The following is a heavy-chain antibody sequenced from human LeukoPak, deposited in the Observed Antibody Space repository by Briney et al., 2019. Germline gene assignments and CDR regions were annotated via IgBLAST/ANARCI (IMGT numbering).Heavy chain of an antibody. V-gene: IGHV3-21*04. CDR3: ARDTNYYDSSGYYSGSDFDY. CDR2: ITSSPNYI. D-gene: IGHD3-22*01. J-gene: IGHJ4*02. CDR1: GFTFSSYS. Sequence: GGSLRLSCAASGFTFSSYSMNWVRQAPGKGLEWVSSITSSPNYIYYADSVKGRFTISRDDAKNTLYLQMNSLRAEDTAVYYCARDTNYYDSSGYYSGSDFDYWGQGTLVTVSS.